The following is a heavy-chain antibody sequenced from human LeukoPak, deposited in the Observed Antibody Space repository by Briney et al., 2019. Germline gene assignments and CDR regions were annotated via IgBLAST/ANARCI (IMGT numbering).Heavy chain of an antibody. D-gene: IGHD4-11*01. J-gene: IGHJ5*02. CDR1: GFTFSSYG. V-gene: IGHV3-30*18. Sequence: PGGSLRLSYAASGFTFSSYGMHWVRQAPGKGLEWVAAISYDGSNKYYADSVKGRFTISRDNSKNTLYLQMNSLRAEDTAVYYCAKEPRSSSNAPFDPWGQGTLVTASS. CDR3: AKEPRSSSNAPFDP. CDR2: ISYDGSNK.